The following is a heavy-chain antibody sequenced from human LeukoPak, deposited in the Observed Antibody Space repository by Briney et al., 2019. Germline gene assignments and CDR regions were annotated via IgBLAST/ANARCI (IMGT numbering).Heavy chain of an antibody. V-gene: IGHV4-34*01. CDR1: GGSFSGYY. D-gene: IGHD2-15*01. CDR2: INHSGST. CDR3: ASLYCGGGGCYPDY. J-gene: IGHJ4*02. Sequence: SETLSLTCAVYGGSFSGYYWSWIRQPPGKGLEWIGEINHSGSTNYNPSLKSRVTISVDTSKNQFSLKLSSVTAADTAVYYCASLYCGGGGCYPDYGGQGTLVTVSS.